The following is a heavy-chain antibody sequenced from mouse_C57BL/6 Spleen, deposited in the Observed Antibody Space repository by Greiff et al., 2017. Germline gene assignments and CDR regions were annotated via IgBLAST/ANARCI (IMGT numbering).Heavy chain of an antibody. D-gene: IGHD3-2*02. CDR3: ARGSSGVAY. J-gene: IGHJ3*01. CDR1: GYTFTSYW. Sequence: QVQLQQPGAELVRPGTSVKLSCKASGYTFTSYWMHWVKQRPGQGLEWIGVIDPSDSYTNYNQKFKGKATLTVDTSSSTAYSQRSSLTSADSAVYYCARGSSGVAYWGQGTLVTVSA. V-gene: IGHV1-59*01. CDR2: IDPSDSYT.